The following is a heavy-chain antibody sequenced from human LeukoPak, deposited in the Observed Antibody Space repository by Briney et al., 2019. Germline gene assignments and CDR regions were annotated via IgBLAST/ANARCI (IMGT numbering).Heavy chain of an antibody. J-gene: IGHJ4*02. CDR3: ARVSLRELSLWQNYFDY. CDR1: GFTFSSYW. D-gene: IGHD3-16*02. CDR2: IKQDGSEK. V-gene: IGHV3-7*03. Sequence: GGSLRLSCAASGFTFSSYWMSWVRQAPGKGLEWVANIKQDGSEKYYVDSVKGRFTISRDNAKNSLYLQMNSLRAEDTAVYYCARVSLRELSLWQNYFDYWGQGTLVTVSS.